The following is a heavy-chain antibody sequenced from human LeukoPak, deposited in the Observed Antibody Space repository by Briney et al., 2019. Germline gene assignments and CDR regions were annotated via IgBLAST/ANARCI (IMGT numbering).Heavy chain of an antibody. J-gene: IGHJ4*02. Sequence: GGSLRLSCAVSGFTFDDYAMHWVRHAPGKGLEWVSGISWNSGSIGYADSVKGRLTISRDNAKNSLYLQMNSLRAEDTALYYCAKDRREYYYGSGSYLTELFDYWGQGTRVTVSS. V-gene: IGHV3-9*01. D-gene: IGHD3-10*01. CDR2: ISWNSGSI. CDR3: AKDRREYYYGSGSYLTELFDY. CDR1: GFTFDDYA.